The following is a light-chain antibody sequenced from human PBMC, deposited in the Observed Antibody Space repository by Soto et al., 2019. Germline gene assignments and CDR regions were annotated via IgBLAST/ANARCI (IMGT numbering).Light chain of an antibody. V-gene: IGKV3-15*01. Sequence: TQSPATLSETKKEGATLSCRASQGIGDTLAWYQQKPGQTPRLLIYDTSIRAAGVPARFSGSRSGAEFTLTISSLQSEDFAVYYCQLYVTWPLTFGGGTKVDIK. CDR3: QLYVTWPLT. CDR2: DTS. J-gene: IGKJ4*01. CDR1: QGIGDT.